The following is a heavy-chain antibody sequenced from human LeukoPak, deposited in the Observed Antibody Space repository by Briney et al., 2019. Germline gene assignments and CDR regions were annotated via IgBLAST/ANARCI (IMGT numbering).Heavy chain of an antibody. CDR2: IYYSGST. J-gene: IGHJ6*02. D-gene: IGHD6-19*01. V-gene: IGHV4-39*01. CDR1: GGSISSSSYY. Sequence: PSETLSLTCTVSGGSISSSSYYWGWIRQPPGKGLEWIGSIYYSGSTYYNPSLKSRVTISVDTSKNQFSLKLSSVTAADTAVYYCARQYSSGSSLGGYYYYGMDVWGQGTTVTVSS. CDR3: ARQYSSGSSLGGYYYYGMDV.